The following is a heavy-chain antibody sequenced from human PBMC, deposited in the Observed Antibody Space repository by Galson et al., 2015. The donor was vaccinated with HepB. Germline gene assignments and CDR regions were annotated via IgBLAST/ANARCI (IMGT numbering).Heavy chain of an antibody. V-gene: IGHV6-1*01. Sequence: CAISGDSVSNNNAAWNWIRLSPLRGLEWLGRTYYRAKGYSDYGVSVKGRITIKPDTSKNQFSLQLSSVTPEDTAVYYCAKVSGTIYYYGMDVWGQGTTVAVFS. CDR1: GDSVSNNNAA. CDR2: TYYRAKGYS. J-gene: IGHJ6*02. D-gene: IGHD6-13*01. CDR3: AKVSGTIYYYGMDV.